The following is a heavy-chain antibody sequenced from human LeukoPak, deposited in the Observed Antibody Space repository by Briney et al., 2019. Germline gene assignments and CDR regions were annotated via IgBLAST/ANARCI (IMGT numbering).Heavy chain of an antibody. CDR3: ARGAYGDYESLLDY. D-gene: IGHD4-17*01. Sequence: KASETLSLTCTVSGGSISSGDYYWSWIRQPPGKGLEWIGYIYYSGSSYYNPSLKSRVTILVDTSKNQFSLKLSSVTAADTAVYYCARGAYGDYESLLDYWGQGTLVTVSS. CDR2: IYYSGSS. J-gene: IGHJ4*02. V-gene: IGHV4-30-4*01. CDR1: GGSISSGDYY.